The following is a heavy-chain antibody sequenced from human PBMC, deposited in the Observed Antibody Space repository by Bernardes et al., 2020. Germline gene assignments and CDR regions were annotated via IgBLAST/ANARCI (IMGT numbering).Heavy chain of an antibody. CDR3: ASMLGGSYYDYVGIYFDY. D-gene: IGHD1-26*01. CDR1: GFTFDDYA. Sequence: GGSLRLSCAASGFTFDDYAMHWVRQAPGKGLEWVSGISWNSGSIGYADSVKGRFTISRDNAKNSLYLQMNSLRAEDTALYYCASMLGGSYYDYVGIYFDYWGQGTLVTVSS. CDR2: ISWNSGSI. V-gene: IGHV3-9*01. J-gene: IGHJ4*02.